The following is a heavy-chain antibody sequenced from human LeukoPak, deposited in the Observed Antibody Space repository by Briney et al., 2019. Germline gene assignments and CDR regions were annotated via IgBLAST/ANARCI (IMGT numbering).Heavy chain of an antibody. V-gene: IGHV3-30*02. D-gene: IGHD5-24*01. CDR2: IRYDGSNA. CDR3: AKGGTNDMATSF. CDR1: GFIFGTYG. Sequence: GGSLRLSCATSGFIFGTYGMTWVRQAPGKGLEWVAFIRYDGSNAYYADSVKGRFTISRDNSKNTLYLQINSLRVEDTAVYYCAKGGTNDMATSFWGLGTLVTVSS. J-gene: IGHJ4*02.